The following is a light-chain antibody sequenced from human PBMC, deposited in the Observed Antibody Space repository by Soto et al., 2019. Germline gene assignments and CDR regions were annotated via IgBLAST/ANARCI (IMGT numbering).Light chain of an antibody. CDR2: AAS. CDR3: QQYNNWPPAT. V-gene: IGKV1-39*01. Sequence: DIPLTQSPSSLSASVGDSVTMTCRASETISTFLNWYQHKPGKAPKLVISAASRLQSGVPARFSGSGCGTEFTLTISSLQSEDFVVYYCQQYNNWPPATFGQGTKVDIK. CDR1: ETISTF. J-gene: IGKJ1*01.